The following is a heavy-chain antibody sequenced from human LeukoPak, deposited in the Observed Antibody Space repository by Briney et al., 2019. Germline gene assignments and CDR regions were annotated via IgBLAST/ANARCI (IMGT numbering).Heavy chain of an antibody. D-gene: IGHD3-3*01. CDR3: ARGEARYYDFWSGYYNWFDP. J-gene: IGHJ5*02. CDR2: INWNGGST. CDR1: GFTFDDYG. Sequence: GGSLRLSCAASGFTFDDYGMSWVRQAPGEGLEWVSGINWNGGSTGYADSVKGRFTISRDNAKNSLYLQMNSLRAEDTALYYCARGEARYYDFWSGYYNWFDPWGQGTLVTVSS. V-gene: IGHV3-20*04.